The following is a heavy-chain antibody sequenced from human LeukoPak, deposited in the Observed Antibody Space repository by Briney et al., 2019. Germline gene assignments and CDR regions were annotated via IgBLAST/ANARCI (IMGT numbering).Heavy chain of an antibody. CDR2: IYYSGGT. CDR1: GGSISSYY. V-gene: IGHV4-59*01. Sequence: PSETLSLTCTVSGGSISSYYWSWIRQPPGQGLEWIGYIYYSGGTNYNPSLKSRVTISVDTSKNQFSLKLSSVTAADTAVYYCARDGGRIPPRDYYDSSGSSLWYFDLWGRGTLVTVSS. CDR3: ARDGGRIPPRDYYDSSGSSLWYFDL. D-gene: IGHD3-22*01. J-gene: IGHJ2*01.